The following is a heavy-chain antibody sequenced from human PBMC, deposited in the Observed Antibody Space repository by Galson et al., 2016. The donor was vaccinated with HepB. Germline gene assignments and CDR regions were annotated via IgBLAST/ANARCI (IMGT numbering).Heavy chain of an antibody. Sequence: VRQMPGKGLEWMGMIYPGDSDTRYNPSFEGQVTISADTSIDTAHLQWSSLKASDSAMYYCARRPPGSNTWYYFDYWGQGTMVTVSS. CDR2: IYPGDSDT. V-gene: IGHV5-51*01. J-gene: IGHJ4*02. CDR3: ARRPPGSNTWYYFDY. D-gene: IGHD6-13*01.